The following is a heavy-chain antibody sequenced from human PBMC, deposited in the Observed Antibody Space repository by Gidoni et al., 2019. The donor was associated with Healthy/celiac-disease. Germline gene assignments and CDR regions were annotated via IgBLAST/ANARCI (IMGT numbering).Heavy chain of an antibody. CDR2: IIPIFVTE. CDR1: GGTFSGYA. D-gene: IGHD4-17*01. V-gene: IGHV1-69*01. J-gene: IGHJ4*02. CDR3: ASLYGDYVPDFDY. Sequence: QVQLVQSGAEVKKPGSSVKVSCKAAGGTFSGYAISLVRQAPGQGLDWQGVIIPIFVTENYAQNFQGRVTITADESTSTAYMELSSRRSEDTAVYYCASLYGDYVPDFDYWGQGTLFTVSS.